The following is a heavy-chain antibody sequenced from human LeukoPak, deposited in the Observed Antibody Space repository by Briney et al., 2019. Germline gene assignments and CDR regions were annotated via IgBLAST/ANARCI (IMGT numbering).Heavy chain of an antibody. Sequence: GESLKISCKGSGYSFTSYWIAWVRQMPGKGLEWMGIIYPGDSDTRYSPTFQGQVTISGDKSIRTAYLQWSSLKASDTAIYHCAKTRDGFLSGAFDIWGQGTMVTVSS. CDR1: GYSFTSYW. D-gene: IGHD5-24*01. V-gene: IGHV5-51*01. CDR2: IYPGDSDT. CDR3: AKTRDGFLSGAFDI. J-gene: IGHJ3*02.